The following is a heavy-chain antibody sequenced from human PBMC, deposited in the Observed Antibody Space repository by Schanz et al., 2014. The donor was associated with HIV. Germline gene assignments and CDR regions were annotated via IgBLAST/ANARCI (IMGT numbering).Heavy chain of an antibody. V-gene: IGHV4-59*01. CDR2: IYDNGNT. Sequence: QVQLQESGPGLVKPSETLSLTCTVSGGSIRSYYWTWIRQPPGKGLEWIGYIYDNGNTSFNSSPKSSVTMYVDTSTKQFSLKVTSVTAAEPAVYYCASGLMRDSGPRGFSYNLDVWGQGTTFIVSS. D-gene: IGHD4-17*01. J-gene: IGHJ6*02. CDR1: GGSIRSYY. CDR3: ASGLMRDSGPRGFSYNLDV.